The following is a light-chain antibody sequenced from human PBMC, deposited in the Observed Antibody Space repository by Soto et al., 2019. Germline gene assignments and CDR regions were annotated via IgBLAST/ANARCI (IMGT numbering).Light chain of an antibody. V-gene: IGKV3-20*01. Sequence: EVVLTQSPGTLSLSPGERATLSCKASQSVDSIFLAWYQQKHGRSPRLLIYGASSRATGIPDRFSGSGSGTDFTLTISRLEPEDFAVYYCQDYSDWPTWTFGQGTKVVIK. CDR1: QSVDSIF. J-gene: IGKJ1*01. CDR2: GAS. CDR3: QDYSDWPTWT.